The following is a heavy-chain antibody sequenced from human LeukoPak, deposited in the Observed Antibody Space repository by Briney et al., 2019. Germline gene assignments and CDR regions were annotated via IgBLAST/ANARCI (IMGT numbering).Heavy chain of an antibody. Sequence: GASVTVSCTASGYIFTTHGISWLRRAPGQGLEWMGWINPFNGDTKYPQKFQGRVTMTTDTSTSTAYMEIRSLRFDDTAVYYCTREDCNAGTCYFSVDWGQGTLVTVSS. V-gene: IGHV1-18*01. CDR2: INPFNGDT. D-gene: IGHD2-15*01. CDR3: TREDCNAGTCYFSVD. J-gene: IGHJ4*02. CDR1: GYIFTTHG.